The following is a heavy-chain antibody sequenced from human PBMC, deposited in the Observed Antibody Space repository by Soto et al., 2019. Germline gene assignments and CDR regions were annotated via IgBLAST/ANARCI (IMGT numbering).Heavy chain of an antibody. CDR3: ASLIAAADRFLYGMDV. CDR1: GFTFSSYA. V-gene: IGHV3-30-3*01. Sequence: QVQLVESGGGVVQPGRSLRLSCAASGFTFSSYAMHWVRQAPGKGLEWVAVISYDGSNKYYADSVKGRFTISRDNSKNTLYLQMNSLRAEHTAVYYCASLIAAADRFLYGMDVWGKGTTVTVSS. J-gene: IGHJ6*04. D-gene: IGHD6-13*01. CDR2: ISYDGSNK.